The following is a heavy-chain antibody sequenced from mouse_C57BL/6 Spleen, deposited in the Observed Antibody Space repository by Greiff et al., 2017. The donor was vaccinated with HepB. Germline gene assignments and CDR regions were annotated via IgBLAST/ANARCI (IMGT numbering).Heavy chain of an antibody. Sequence: EVQLQQSGPELVKPGASVKIPCKASGYTFTDYNMDWVKQSHGKSLEWIGDINPNNGGTIYNQKFKGKATLTVDKSSSTAYMELRSLTSEDTAVYYCARWRGNYEWYFDVWGTGTTVTVSS. CDR1: GYTFTDYN. J-gene: IGHJ1*03. V-gene: IGHV1-18*01. CDR3: ARWRGNYEWYFDV. D-gene: IGHD2-1*01. CDR2: INPNNGGT.